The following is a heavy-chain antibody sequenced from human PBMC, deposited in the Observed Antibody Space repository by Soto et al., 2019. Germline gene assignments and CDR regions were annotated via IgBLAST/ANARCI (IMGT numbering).Heavy chain of an antibody. CDR3: AREGTTVDSSYYYGMDG. CDR1: GGSISSYY. CDR2: IYYSGST. D-gene: IGHD1-1*01. Sequence: QVQLQESGPGLVKPSETLSLTCTVSGGSISSYYWCWIRQPPGRGLEWFGYIYYSGSTNYNTSLKSRVTISVDTSTNQVSLKLSSVTAADTAVYYCAREGTTVDSSYYYGMDGCCQGTTVTVS. J-gene: IGHJ6*02. V-gene: IGHV4-59*01.